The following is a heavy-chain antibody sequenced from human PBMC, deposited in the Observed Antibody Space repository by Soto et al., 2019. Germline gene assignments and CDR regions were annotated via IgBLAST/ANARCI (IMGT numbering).Heavy chain of an antibody. CDR1: GYALSELS. CDR3: VTYLTTTAHVFDF. V-gene: IGHV1-24*01. J-gene: IGHJ3*01. Sequence: QVQLVQSGTEVKKPGASVKVSCKISGYALSELSIHWVRQAPGKGLEWMGGSDPEDGETVYTQKFQGRVTMTEGTSPDTAFLELSGLRSEDTAVYYCVTYLTTTAHVFDFWGQGTVVTVSS. CDR2: SDPEDGET. D-gene: IGHD1-1*01.